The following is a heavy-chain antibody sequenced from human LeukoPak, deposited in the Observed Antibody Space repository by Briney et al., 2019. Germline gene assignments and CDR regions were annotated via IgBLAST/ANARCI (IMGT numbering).Heavy chain of an antibody. CDR3: VRDAS. J-gene: IGHJ4*02. CDR2: IYSGGGT. CDR1: GVTVSSNH. Sequence: GSLRLSCAVSGVTVSSNHMSWVRQAPGKGLEWVSAIYSGGGTYYADSVKGRFTLSRDISRNTLYLQMNSLRAEDTAVYYCVRDASWGQGTLVTVSS. V-gene: IGHV3-66*01.